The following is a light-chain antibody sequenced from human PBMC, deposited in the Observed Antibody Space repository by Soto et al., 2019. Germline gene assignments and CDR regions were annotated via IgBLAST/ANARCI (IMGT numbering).Light chain of an antibody. CDR3: QQRYSWPIT. V-gene: IGKV3-15*01. CDR1: QGVRNN. CDR2: GAS. Sequence: EVVMTQSPVTLSVSPGESATLSCRASQGVRNNLAWYQQRPGQAPRLLIYGASTRAAGIPARFSGSGSETEFTLTISSLEPEDFSVYYCQQRYSWPITFGQGTRLEIK. J-gene: IGKJ5*01.